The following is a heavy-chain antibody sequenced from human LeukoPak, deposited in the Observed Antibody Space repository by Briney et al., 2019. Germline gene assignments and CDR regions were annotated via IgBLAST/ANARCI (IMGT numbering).Heavy chain of an antibody. J-gene: IGHJ6*04. CDR3: AELGITMIGGV. Sequence: GGSLRLSCAASGFSFSSYSMNWVRQAPGKGLEWVSSISSSGSTIYYADSVKGRFTISRDNAKNSLYLQMNSLRAEDTAVYYCAELGITMIGGVWGKGTTVTISS. CDR1: GFSFSSYS. CDR2: ISSSGSTI. V-gene: IGHV3-48*04. D-gene: IGHD3-10*02.